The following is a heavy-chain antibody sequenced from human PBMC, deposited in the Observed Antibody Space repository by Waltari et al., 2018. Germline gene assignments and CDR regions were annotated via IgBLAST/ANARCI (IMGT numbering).Heavy chain of an antibody. V-gene: IGHV1-24*01. Sequence: HVQLVQSGAEVKKPGSSVKVSCKASGGTFSSYAISWVRQAPGQGLEWMGGFDPEDGETIYAQKFQGRVTMTEDTSTDTAYMELSSLRSEDTAVYYCATISTTVTTHFDYWGQGTLVTVSS. CDR2: FDPEDGET. D-gene: IGHD4-17*01. CDR3: ATISTTVTTHFDY. J-gene: IGHJ4*02. CDR1: GGTFSSYA.